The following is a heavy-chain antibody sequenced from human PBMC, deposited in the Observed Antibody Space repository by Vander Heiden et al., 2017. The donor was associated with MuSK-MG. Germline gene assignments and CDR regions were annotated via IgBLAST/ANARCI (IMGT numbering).Heavy chain of an antibody. Sequence: QVQLVESGGGVVQPGRSLRPSCAASGFTFSSHGLHWVRQAPGKGLEWVAVISYDGSNKYYADSVKGRFTISRDNSKNTLYLQMNSLRAEDTAVYYCAKDVGSSFAFDYWGQGTLVTVSS. CDR1: GFTFSSHG. V-gene: IGHV3-30*18. CDR2: ISYDGSNK. J-gene: IGHJ4*02. CDR3: AKDVGSSFAFDY. D-gene: IGHD6-13*01.